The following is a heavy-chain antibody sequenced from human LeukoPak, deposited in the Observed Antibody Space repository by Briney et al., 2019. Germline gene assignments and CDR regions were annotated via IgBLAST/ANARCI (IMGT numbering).Heavy chain of an antibody. D-gene: IGHD4-17*01. CDR1: GGTFSSYA. V-gene: IGHV1-69*04. Sequence: GASVKVSCKASGGTFSSYAISWVRQAPGQGLAWMGRIIPILGIANYAQKFQGRVTITADKSTSTAYMELSSLRSEDTAVYYCARGMTVTIDAFDIWGQGTMVTVSS. J-gene: IGHJ3*02. CDR3: ARGMTVTIDAFDI. CDR2: IIPILGIA.